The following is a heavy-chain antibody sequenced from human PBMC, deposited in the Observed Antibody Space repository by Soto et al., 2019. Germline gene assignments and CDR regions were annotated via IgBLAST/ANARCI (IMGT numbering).Heavy chain of an antibody. Sequence: SVKVSCKASGGTFSSYAIIWVRQAPGQGLKWMGGIIPIFGTANYAQKFQGRVTITADESTSTAYMELSSLRSEDTAVYYCASPTYYYDSSGHQTNRGAFDIWGQGTMVTVSS. J-gene: IGHJ3*02. CDR1: GGTFSSYA. CDR2: IIPIFGTA. V-gene: IGHV1-69*13. D-gene: IGHD3-22*01. CDR3: ASPTYYYDSSGHQTNRGAFDI.